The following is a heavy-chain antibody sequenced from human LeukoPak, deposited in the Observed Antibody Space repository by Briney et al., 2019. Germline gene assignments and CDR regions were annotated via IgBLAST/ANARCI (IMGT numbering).Heavy chain of an antibody. CDR3: TRGSGGSFHSGIHY. V-gene: IGHV1-69*13. CDR2: IIPIFGTA. CDR1: GGSFSSYA. Sequence: SVKVSCKASGGSFSSYASSWVRQAPGQGLEWMGGIIPIFGTANYAQKFQGRVTITADESTSTAYMELSSLRSEDTAVYYCTRGSGGSFHSGIHYWGQGTLVTVSS. J-gene: IGHJ4*02. D-gene: IGHD1-26*01.